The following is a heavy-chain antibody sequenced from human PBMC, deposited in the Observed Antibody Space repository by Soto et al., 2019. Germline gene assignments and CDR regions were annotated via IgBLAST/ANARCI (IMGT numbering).Heavy chain of an antibody. CDR1: GFTFSSYG. CDR2: IWYDGSNK. J-gene: IGHJ3*02. CDR3: ARGGGGGSYDAFDI. Sequence: PXGSLRLSCASSGFTFSSYGMHWVLQAPGKGLEWVAVIWYDGSNKYYADSVKGRFTISRDNSKNTLYLQMNSLRAEDTAVYYCARGGGGGSYDAFDIWGQGTMVTVSS. D-gene: IGHD2-15*01. V-gene: IGHV3-33*01.